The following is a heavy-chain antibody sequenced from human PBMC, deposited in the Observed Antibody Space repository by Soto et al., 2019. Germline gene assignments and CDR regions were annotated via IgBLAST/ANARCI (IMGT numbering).Heavy chain of an antibody. CDR2: IYYTGST. J-gene: IGHJ5*02. CDR1: GASISSGHYS. V-gene: IGHV4-30-2*01. CDR3: ARGGDRNWFSP. Sequence: QLQLQESGSRLVKPSQTLSLTCAVSGASISSGHYSWSWIRQPPGQGLEWIGYIYYTGSTDSTPSLKSRVTMSVDMSKNQFSLKLGSVTAADTAVYSCARGGDRNWFSPWGQGTLVTVSS.